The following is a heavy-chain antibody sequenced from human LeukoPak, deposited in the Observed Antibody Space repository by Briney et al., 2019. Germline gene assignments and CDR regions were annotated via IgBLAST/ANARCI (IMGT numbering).Heavy chain of an antibody. D-gene: IGHD4-23*01. V-gene: IGHV4-59*01. Sequence: SETLSLTCTVSGGSISSYYWSWIRQPPGKGLEWIGYIYYSGSTNYNPSLKSRVTTSVDTSKNQFSLKLSSVTAADTAVYYCARSLMTTVVTGRYYFDYWGQGTLVTVSS. CDR1: GGSISSYY. CDR3: ARSLMTTVVTGRYYFDY. J-gene: IGHJ4*02. CDR2: IYYSGST.